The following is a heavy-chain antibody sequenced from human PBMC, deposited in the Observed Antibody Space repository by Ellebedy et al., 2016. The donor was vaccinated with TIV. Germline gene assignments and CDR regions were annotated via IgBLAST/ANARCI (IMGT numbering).Heavy chain of an antibody. CDR2: IYYSGST. V-gene: IGHV4-59*01. D-gene: IGHD3-22*01. Sequence: GSLRLSXAVYGGSFSGYYWSWIRQPPGKGLEWIGYIYYSGSTNYNPSLKSRVTISVDTSKNQFSLKLSSVSAADTAVYYCARDGGWYYDSSGYYPDWGQGTLVTVSS. CDR1: GGSFSGYY. CDR3: ARDGGWYYDSSGYYPD. J-gene: IGHJ4*02.